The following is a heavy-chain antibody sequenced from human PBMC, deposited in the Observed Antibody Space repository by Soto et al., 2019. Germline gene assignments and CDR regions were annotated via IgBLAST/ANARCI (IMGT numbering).Heavy chain of an antibody. J-gene: IGHJ6*02. Sequence: QLQLQESGPGLVKPSETLSLTCTVSGGSISSSSYYWGWIRQPPGKGLEWIGSIYYSGSTYYNPSLKSRVTISVDTSKNQFSLKLSAVTAADTAVYYCARPDYYDSSGGVGGMDVWGQGTTVTVSS. CDR3: ARPDYYDSSGGVGGMDV. D-gene: IGHD3-22*01. CDR1: GGSISSSSYY. CDR2: IYYSGST. V-gene: IGHV4-39*01.